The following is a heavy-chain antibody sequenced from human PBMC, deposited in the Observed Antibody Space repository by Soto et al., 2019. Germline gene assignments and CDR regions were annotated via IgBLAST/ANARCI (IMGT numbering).Heavy chain of an antibody. CDR3: ARGLNWNYYYYYYMDV. D-gene: IGHD1-20*01. Sequence: QVQLVQSGAEVKKPGASVKVSCKASGYTFTSYDINWVRQATGQGLEWMGWMNPNSGNTGYAQKFQGRVTMTRNTSISTAYMELSSLRSEDTAVYYCARGLNWNYYYYYYMDVWGKGTTVTVSS. CDR2: MNPNSGNT. CDR1: GYTFTSYD. J-gene: IGHJ6*03. V-gene: IGHV1-8*01.